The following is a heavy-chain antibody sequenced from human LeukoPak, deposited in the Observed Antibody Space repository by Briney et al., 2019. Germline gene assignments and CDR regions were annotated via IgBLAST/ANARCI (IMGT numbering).Heavy chain of an antibody. CDR1: VYIFTSYD. V-gene: IGHV1-8*01. Sequence: ASVKLSCTSSVYIFTSYDINWVRQPTGQGLEWMGWMNANSGDTGYAQKFQGRVTMTRNTSISTAYMELSSLRSEDTAIYYCARGGTYLPFGYWGQGTLVIVSS. D-gene: IGHD3-10*01. CDR3: ARGGTYLPFGY. CDR2: MNANSGDT. J-gene: IGHJ4*02.